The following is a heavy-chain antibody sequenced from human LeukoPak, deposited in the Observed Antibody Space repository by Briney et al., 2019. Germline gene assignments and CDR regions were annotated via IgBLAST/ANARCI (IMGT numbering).Heavy chain of an antibody. CDR1: GFTFSNAW. J-gene: IGHJ4*02. D-gene: IGHD2-21*02. V-gene: IGHV3-15*01. CDR3: ATCNDDCYFNF. Sequence: GGSLRLSCAASGFTFSNAWMNWVRQAPGKGLEWVARVKSKAVGETTSYAAPVKGRFSILRDDSRDMVYLQMNSLEAEDIAVYYCATCNDDCYFNFWGQGTLVIVSS. CDR2: VKSKAVGETT.